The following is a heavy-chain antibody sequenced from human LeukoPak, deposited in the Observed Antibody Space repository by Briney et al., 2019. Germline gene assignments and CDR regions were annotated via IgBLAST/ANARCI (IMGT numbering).Heavy chain of an antibody. V-gene: IGHV3-53*01. CDR3: ARAVSGSSPSDY. CDR2: VYSGGST. Sequence: GGSLRLSCAASGFTVSSNYMSWVRQAPGKGLERVSVVYSGGSTYYADSVKGRFTISRDNSKNTLYLQMNSLRAEDTAVYYCARAVSGSSPSDYWGQGTLVTVSS. CDR1: GFTVSSNY. D-gene: IGHD3-16*01. J-gene: IGHJ4*02.